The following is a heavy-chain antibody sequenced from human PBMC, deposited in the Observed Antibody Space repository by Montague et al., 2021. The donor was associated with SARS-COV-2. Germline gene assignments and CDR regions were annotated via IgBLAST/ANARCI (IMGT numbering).Heavy chain of an antibody. CDR2: IDWDDDK. V-gene: IGHV2-70*04. D-gene: IGHD3-9*01. Sequence: PALVKPTQTLTLTCTFSGFSLSTSGMRASWIRQPPGEALEWPARIDWDDDKFYSTSLKTRLTISKDTSKNQVVLTVTNMDPVDTATYYCARSYYDILTAYYTPFDYWGQGTLVTVSS. CDR1: GFSLSTSGMR. J-gene: IGHJ4*02. CDR3: ARSYYDILTAYYTPFDY.